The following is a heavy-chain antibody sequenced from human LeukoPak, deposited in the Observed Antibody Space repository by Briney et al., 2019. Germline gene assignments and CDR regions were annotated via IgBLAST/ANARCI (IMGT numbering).Heavy chain of an antibody. D-gene: IGHD2-21*02. CDR3: ARGAAYCGGDCYWGLYWYFDL. Sequence: SVKVSCKASGGTFSSYAISWVQQAPGQGLEWMGGIIPIFGTANYAQKFQGRVTITADESTSTAYMELSSLRSEDTAVYYCARGAAYCGGDCYWGLYWYFDLWGRGTLVTVSS. J-gene: IGHJ2*01. CDR2: IIPIFGTA. V-gene: IGHV1-69*13. CDR1: GGTFSSYA.